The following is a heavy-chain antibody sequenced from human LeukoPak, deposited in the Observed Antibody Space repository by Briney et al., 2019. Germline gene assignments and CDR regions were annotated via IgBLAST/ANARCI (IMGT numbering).Heavy chain of an antibody. V-gene: IGHV4-59*01. Sequence: SETLSLTCTVSGGSTSSYYWSWIRQSPGNGLEGIGYVYYTGNTHYKPSLKGRGTISLDASNNHRSLKLTSATAADTAIYYCARGRRDDSNYRPFEYWGQGILVTVSS. CDR3: ARGRRDDSNYRPFEY. D-gene: IGHD5-24*01. CDR1: GGSTSSYY. J-gene: IGHJ4*02. CDR2: VYYTGNT.